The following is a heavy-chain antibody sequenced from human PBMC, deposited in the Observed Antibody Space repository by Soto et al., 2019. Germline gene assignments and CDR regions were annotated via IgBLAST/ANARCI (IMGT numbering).Heavy chain of an antibody. CDR2: INPNSGGT. CDR3: ARWGAGAGIPGGYFDL. CDR1: GYTFTGYY. J-gene: IGHJ2*01. D-gene: IGHD6-19*01. Sequence: QVQLVQSGAEVKKPGASVKVSCKASGYTFTGYYMHWVRQAPGQGLEWMGWINPNSGGTNYAQNFQGWVTMTRDTSISTAYMELSRLRSDDTAVYYCARWGAGAGIPGGYFDLWGRGTPVTVSS. V-gene: IGHV1-2*04.